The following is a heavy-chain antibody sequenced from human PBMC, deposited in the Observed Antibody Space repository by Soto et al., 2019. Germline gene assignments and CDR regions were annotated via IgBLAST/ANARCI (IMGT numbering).Heavy chain of an antibody. Sequence: QVQLVQSGAEVKKPGSSVKVSCKASGGTFSSYTISWVRQAPGQGLEWMGRIIPILGIANYAQKFQGRVTTTADKSTSTAYMELSSLRSEDTAVYYCASPNTQRGSGFLVDCWGQGNLVTVSS. D-gene: IGHD2-2*02. V-gene: IGHV1-69*02. J-gene: IGHJ4*02. CDR2: IIPILGIA. CDR1: GGTFSSYT. CDR3: ASPNTQRGSGFLVDC.